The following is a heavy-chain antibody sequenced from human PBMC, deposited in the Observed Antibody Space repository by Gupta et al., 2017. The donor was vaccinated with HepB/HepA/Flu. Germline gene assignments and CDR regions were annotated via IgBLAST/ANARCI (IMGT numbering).Heavy chain of an antibody. J-gene: IGHJ4*02. CDR1: GGSISSSSYY. Sequence: QLQLQESGPGLVTPSETLSLTCTVSGGSISSSSYYWGWIRQPPGKGLEWIGSIYYSGSTYYNPSLKSRVTISVDTSKNQFSLKLSSVTAADTAVYYCAICDYGDYPPEYWGQGTLVTVSS. V-gene: IGHV4-39*01. D-gene: IGHD4-17*01. CDR3: AICDYGDYPPEY. CDR2: IYYSGST.